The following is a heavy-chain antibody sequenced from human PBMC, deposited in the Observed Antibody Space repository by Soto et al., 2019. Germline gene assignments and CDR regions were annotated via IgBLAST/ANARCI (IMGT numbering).Heavy chain of an antibody. J-gene: IGHJ6*02. Sequence: GSLRLSCSASGFTFSSYAMHWVRQAPGKGLEYVSAISSNGGSTYYADSVKGRFTISRDNSKNTLYLQMSSLRAEDTAVYYCVKGSCSSTSCYTFSYYYYGMDVWGQGTTVTVSS. CDR2: ISSNGGST. D-gene: IGHD2-2*02. V-gene: IGHV3-64D*06. CDR1: GFTFSSYA. CDR3: VKGSCSSTSCYTFSYYYYGMDV.